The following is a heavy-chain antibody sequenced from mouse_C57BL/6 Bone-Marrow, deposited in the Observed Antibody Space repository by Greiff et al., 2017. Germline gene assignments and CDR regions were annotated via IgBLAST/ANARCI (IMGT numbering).Heavy chain of an antibody. CDR2: IYPGDGDT. CDR1: GYAFSSSW. J-gene: IGHJ4*01. Sequence: QVQLQQSGPELVKPGASVKISCKASGYAFSSSWMNWVKPRPGKGLEWIGRIYPGDGDTNYNGTFKGKATLTADKSSSTAYMQLSSLTSEDSAVYFCARLDSNYPYAMDYWGQGTSVTVAS. V-gene: IGHV1-82*01. D-gene: IGHD2-5*01. CDR3: ARLDSNYPYAMDY.